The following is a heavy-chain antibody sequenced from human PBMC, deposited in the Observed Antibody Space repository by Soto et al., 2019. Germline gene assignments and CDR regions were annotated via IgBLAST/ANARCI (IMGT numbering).Heavy chain of an antibody. CDR2: ISAYNGDT. J-gene: IGHJ4*02. D-gene: IGHD1-26*01. Sequence: QVQLVQSGAEAKKPGASVQVSCKASGYTFTNYAITWVRQAPGQGLEWMGWISAYNGDTDYEEKFQDRVTLTRDTATSTVYMELRSLTSDDTAVYYCAREAGSGSYYPEDYWGQGTLVTVSS. CDR1: GYTFTNYA. V-gene: IGHV1-18*04. CDR3: AREAGSGSYYPEDY.